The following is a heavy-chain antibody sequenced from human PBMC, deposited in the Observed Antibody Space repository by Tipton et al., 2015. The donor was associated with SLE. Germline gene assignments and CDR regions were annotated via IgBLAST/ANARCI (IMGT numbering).Heavy chain of an antibody. V-gene: IGHV4-34*01. Sequence: GLVKPSETLSLTCAVYGGSFSGYYWSWIRQPPGKGLEWIGEINHSGSTNYNPSLKSRVTISVDTSKNQFSLKLSSVTAADTAVYYCARGDRNWFDPWGQGTLVTVSS. CDR2: INHSGST. J-gene: IGHJ5*02. CDR3: ARGDRNWFDP. CDR1: GGSFSGYY.